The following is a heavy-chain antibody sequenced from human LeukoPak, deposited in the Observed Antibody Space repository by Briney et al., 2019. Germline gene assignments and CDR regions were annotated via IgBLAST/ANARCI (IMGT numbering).Heavy chain of an antibody. CDR1: GGTFSSYA. CDR2: IIPILGIA. Sequence: GASVKVSCKASGGTFSSYAISWVRQAPGQGLEWMGRIIPILGIANYAQKFQGRVTITADKSTSTAYMELSSLRSEDTAVYYCAAGKQYYDILTGYYPDYWGQGTLVTVSS. J-gene: IGHJ4*02. D-gene: IGHD3-9*01. CDR3: AAGKQYYDILTGYYPDY. V-gene: IGHV1-69*04.